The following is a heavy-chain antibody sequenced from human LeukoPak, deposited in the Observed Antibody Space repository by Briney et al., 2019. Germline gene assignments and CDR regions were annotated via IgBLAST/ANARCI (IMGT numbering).Heavy chain of an antibody. V-gene: IGHV1-69*05. CDR3: ARGGSYYGWFDP. D-gene: IGHD1-26*01. J-gene: IGHJ5*02. Sequence: ASVKVSCKASGGTFSSYAISWVRQAPGQGLEWMGGIIPIFGTANYAQKFQGRVTMTTDTSTSTAYMELRSLRSDDTAVYYCARGGSYYGWFDPWGQGTLVTVSS. CDR2: IIPIFGTA. CDR1: GGTFSSYA.